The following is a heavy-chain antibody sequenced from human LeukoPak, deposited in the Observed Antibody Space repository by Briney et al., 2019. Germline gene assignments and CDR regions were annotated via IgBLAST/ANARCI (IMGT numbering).Heavy chain of an antibody. CDR3: ARGIVGTTETTFDY. CDR2: ISGSGDVT. Sequence: GGSLRLSCAASGFSISNNGISWVRQAPGKRLEWVSGISGSGDVTWYADSVKGRFTISRDNSKNTLYLQMNSLRAEDMAVYYCARGIVGTTETTFDYWGQGTLVTVSS. J-gene: IGHJ4*02. D-gene: IGHD1-26*01. V-gene: IGHV3-23*01. CDR1: GFSISNNG.